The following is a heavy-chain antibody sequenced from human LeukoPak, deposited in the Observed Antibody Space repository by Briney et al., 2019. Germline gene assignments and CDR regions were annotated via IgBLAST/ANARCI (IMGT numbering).Heavy chain of an antibody. CDR3: ARRGVVIRVILVGFHKEAFYFDS. V-gene: IGHV3-23*01. CDR1: GITLSNYG. D-gene: IGHD3-22*01. CDR2: ISDSGGST. Sequence: GGSLRLSCAVSGITLSNYGLSWVRQAPGKGLEWVAGISDSGGSTNYADSVKGRFTISRDNPKNTLYLQMNSLIAEDTAVYFCARRGVVIRVILVGFHKEAFYFDSWGQGALVTVSS. J-gene: IGHJ4*02.